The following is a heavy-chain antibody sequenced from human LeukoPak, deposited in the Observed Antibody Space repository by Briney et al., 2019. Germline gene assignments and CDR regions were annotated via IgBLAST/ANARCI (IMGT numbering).Heavy chain of an antibody. CDR1: GFTFSSYS. J-gene: IGHJ4*02. V-gene: IGHV3-21*04. Sequence: GGSLRLSCAASGFTFSSYSMNWVRQAPGKGLEWVSSISSSSSYIYYADSVKGRFTISRDNAKNSLYLQMNSLRSEDTAVYYCARNRNIRGPREAFDYWGQGTLVTVSS. CDR2: ISSSSSYI. D-gene: IGHD3-10*01. CDR3: ARNRNIRGPREAFDY.